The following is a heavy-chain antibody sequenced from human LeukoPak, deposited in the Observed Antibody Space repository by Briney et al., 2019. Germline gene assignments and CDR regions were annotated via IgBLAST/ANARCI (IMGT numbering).Heavy chain of an antibody. Sequence: SETLSLTCTVSGGSISSGNYYWSWIRQPAGKGLEWIGHIYTSGSTNYNPSLKSRVTISVDTSKNQFSLKLSSVTAADTAVYYCARDLKSCSSTSCYSTYMDVWGKGTTVTVSS. V-gene: IGHV4-61*09. D-gene: IGHD2-2*01. CDR1: GGSISSGNYY. CDR2: IYTSGST. J-gene: IGHJ6*03. CDR3: ARDLKSCSSTSCYSTYMDV.